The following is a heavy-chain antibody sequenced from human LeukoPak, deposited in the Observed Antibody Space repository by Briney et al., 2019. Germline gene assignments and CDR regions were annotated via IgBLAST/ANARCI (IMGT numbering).Heavy chain of an antibody. J-gene: IGHJ6*03. D-gene: IGHD3-10*01. CDR2: IYHSGST. CDR1: GYSISSGYY. Sequence: SETLSLTCTVSGYSISSGYYWGWIRQPPGKGLEWIGSIYHSGSTYYNPSLKSRVTISVDTSKNQFSLKLSSVTAADTAVYYCARAVGSGSFQTYYYYMDVWGKGTTVTISS. V-gene: IGHV4-38-2*02. CDR3: ARAVGSGSFQTYYYYMDV.